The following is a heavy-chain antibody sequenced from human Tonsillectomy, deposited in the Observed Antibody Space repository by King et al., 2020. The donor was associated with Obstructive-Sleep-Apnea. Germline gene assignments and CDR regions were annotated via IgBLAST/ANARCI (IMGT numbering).Heavy chain of an antibody. CDR3: ARALGTYYDSSGYLLVD. V-gene: IGHV1-8*01. J-gene: IGHJ4*02. CDR1: GYTFTSYD. D-gene: IGHD3-22*01. CDR2: MNPNSGNT. Sequence: QLVQSGAEVKKPGASVKVSCKASGYTFTSYDINWVRQATGQGLEWMGWMNPNSGNTGCAQKFQGRFTMTRNTSISTAYMGLSSLRSEDTAVYYCARALGTYYDSSGYLLVDWGQGTLVTVSS.